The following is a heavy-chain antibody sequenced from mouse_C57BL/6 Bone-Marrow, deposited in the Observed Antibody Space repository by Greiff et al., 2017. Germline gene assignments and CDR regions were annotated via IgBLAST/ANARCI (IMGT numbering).Heavy chain of an antibody. Sequence: VQLQQSGAELVKPGASVKLSCTASGYTFTSYWMHWVKQRPGQGLEWIGMIHPNSGSTNYNEKFKSKATLTVDKSSSTAYMQLSSLTSEDAAVYYWALFITTVVPFAYWGQGTLVTGSA. V-gene: IGHV1-64*01. J-gene: IGHJ3*01. CDR3: ALFITTVVPFAY. CDR1: GYTFTSYW. CDR2: IHPNSGST. D-gene: IGHD1-1*01.